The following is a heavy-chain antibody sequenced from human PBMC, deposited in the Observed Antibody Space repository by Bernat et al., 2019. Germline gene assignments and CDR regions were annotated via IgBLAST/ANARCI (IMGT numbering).Heavy chain of an antibody. CDR1: GFTFSSYP. CDR2: INGGGGST. J-gene: IGHJ4*02. V-gene: IGHV3-23*01. CDR3: AKDYDFWSGAFDY. Sequence: EVQLLESGGGLVQPGGSLRLSCAASGFTFSSYPMSWVRQAPGKGLEWVSLINGGGGSTYYADSVKGRFTISRDNSKNTLYLQMNSLRAEDTAVYYCAKDYDFWSGAFDYGGQGTLVTVSS. D-gene: IGHD3-3*01.